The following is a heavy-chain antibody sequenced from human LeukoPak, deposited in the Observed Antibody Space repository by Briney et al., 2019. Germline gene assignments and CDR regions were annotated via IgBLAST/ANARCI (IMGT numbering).Heavy chain of an antibody. V-gene: IGHV4-34*01. CDR3: ARVLWGGYYYKYYFDY. D-gene: IGHD3-16*01. CDR2: INHSGST. J-gene: IGHJ4*02. CDR1: GGSFSGYY. Sequence: SETLSLTCAVYGGSFSGYYWSWIRQPPGKGLEWIGEINHSGSTNYNPSLKSRVTISVDTSKNQFSLKLSSVTAADTAVYYCARVLWGGYYYKYYFDYWGQGTLVTVSS.